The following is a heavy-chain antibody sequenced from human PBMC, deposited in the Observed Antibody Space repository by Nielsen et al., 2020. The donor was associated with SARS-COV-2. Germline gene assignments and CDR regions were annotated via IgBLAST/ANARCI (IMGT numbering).Heavy chain of an antibody. CDR1: GYTFTGYY. J-gene: IGHJ4*02. Sequence: ASVKVSCKASGYTFTGYYMHWVRQAPGQGLEWMGRINPNSGGTNYAQKFQGRVTMTRDTPISTAYMELSRLRSDDTAVYYCARRSRTTMLFDYWGQGTLVTVSS. V-gene: IGHV1-2*06. CDR2: INPNSGGT. D-gene: IGHD2-8*01. CDR3: ARRSRTTMLFDY.